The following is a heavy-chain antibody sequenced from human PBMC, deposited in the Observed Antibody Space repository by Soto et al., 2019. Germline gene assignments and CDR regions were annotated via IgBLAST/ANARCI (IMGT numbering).Heavy chain of an antibody. J-gene: IGHJ4*02. CDR2: IYHSGYT. Sequence: PSETLSLTCTVSGSSVSSGSYHWSWIRQPAGKGLEWIGRIYHSGYTNPNSSLKSRLTMSVDTSKDQFFLRLSSVTAADTAVYYCARVAGAKFDFWGQGILVTVSS. D-gene: IGHD6-19*01. CDR1: GSSVSSGSYH. CDR3: ARVAGAKFDF. V-gene: IGHV4-61*10.